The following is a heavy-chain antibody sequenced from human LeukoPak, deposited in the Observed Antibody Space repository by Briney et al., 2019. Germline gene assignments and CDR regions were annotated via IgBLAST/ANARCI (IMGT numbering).Heavy chain of an antibody. J-gene: IGHJ4*02. CDR1: AGSISSYY. D-gene: IGHD6-19*01. Sequence: SETLSLTCIVSAGSISSYYWSWIRQPPGKGLEYIGYIYYSGSTNHNPSLKSRVTISVDTSKNQFSLKLSSVTAADTAVYYCAGGIAVAGTGYWGQGTLVTVSS. CDR3: AGGIAVAGTGY. CDR2: IYYSGST. V-gene: IGHV4-59*12.